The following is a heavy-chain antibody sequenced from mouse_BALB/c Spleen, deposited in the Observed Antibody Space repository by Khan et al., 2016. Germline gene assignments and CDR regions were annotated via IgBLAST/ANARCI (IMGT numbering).Heavy chain of an antibody. V-gene: IGHV5-17*02. J-gene: IGHJ4*01. D-gene: IGHD1-1*01. CDR3: ARRGRYYFVSGFHYFAMDY. CDR1: GFTFSSFG. Sequence: EVELVESGGGLVQPGGSRKLSCAASGFTFSSFGMHWVRQTPEKGLEWVAYISSGGSPIFYADTLKGRFTVSRDNPKNTLFLQMTSLRSEDTAMYYCARRGRYYFVSGFHYFAMDYWGQGTSVTVSS. CDR2: ISSGGSPI.